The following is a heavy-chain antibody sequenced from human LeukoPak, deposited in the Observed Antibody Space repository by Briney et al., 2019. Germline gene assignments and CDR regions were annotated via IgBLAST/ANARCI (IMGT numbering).Heavy chain of an antibody. V-gene: IGHV3-48*01. D-gene: IGHD6-13*01. Sequence: PGGSLRLPCAASGCTFSSYSMNWVRQAPGKGLEWVSYISSSSSTIYYADSVKGRFTISRDNAKNSLYLQMNSLRAEDTAVYYCARDPPYCRSWDQLQYFDYWGQGTLVTVSS. CDR1: GCTFSSYS. CDR2: ISSSSSTI. J-gene: IGHJ4*02. CDR3: ARDPPYCRSWDQLQYFDY.